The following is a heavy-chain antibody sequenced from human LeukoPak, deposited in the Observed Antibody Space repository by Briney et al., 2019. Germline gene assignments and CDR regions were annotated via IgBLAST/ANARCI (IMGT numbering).Heavy chain of an antibody. CDR2: IIPIFGTA. CDR3: ARDLIAVAGTPQGCFDY. V-gene: IGHV1-69*05. CDR1: GGTFSSYA. J-gene: IGHJ4*02. D-gene: IGHD6-19*01. Sequence: SVKVSCKASGGTFSSYAISWVRQAPGQGLEWMGRIIPIFGTANYAQKFQGRVTITTDESTSTAYMELSSLRSEDTAVYYCARDLIAVAGTPQGCFDYWGQGTLVTVSS.